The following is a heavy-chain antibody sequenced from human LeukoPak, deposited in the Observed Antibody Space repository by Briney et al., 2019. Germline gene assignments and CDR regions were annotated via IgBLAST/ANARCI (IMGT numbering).Heavy chain of an antibody. J-gene: IGHJ4*02. CDR2: INSDGNSI. CDR1: GFTFDDYG. D-gene: IGHD6-13*01. Sequence: GGSLRLSCAASGFTFDDYGMSWVRQAPGKGLVWVSRINSDGNSINYADSVKGRFTISRDNAKNTLYLQMNSLRAEDTAVYYCARDPSSSWPDYWGQGTLVTVSS. V-gene: IGHV3-74*01. CDR3: ARDPSSSWPDY.